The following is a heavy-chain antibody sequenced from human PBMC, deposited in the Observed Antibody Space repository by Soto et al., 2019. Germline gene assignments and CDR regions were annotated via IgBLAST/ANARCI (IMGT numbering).Heavy chain of an antibody. Sequence: GASLKISCKGSGYSFTSYWIGWVRQMPGKGLEWMGIIYPGDPDTRYSPSFQGQVTISADKSISTAYLQWSSLKASDTAMYYCARGVVAATPPYYYGMDVWGQGTTVTVSS. CDR2: IYPGDPDT. V-gene: IGHV5-51*01. CDR3: ARGVVAATPPYYYGMDV. J-gene: IGHJ6*02. D-gene: IGHD2-15*01. CDR1: GYSFTSYW.